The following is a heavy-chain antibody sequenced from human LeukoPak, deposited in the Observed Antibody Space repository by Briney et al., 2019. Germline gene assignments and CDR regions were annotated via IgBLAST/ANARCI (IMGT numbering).Heavy chain of an antibody. V-gene: IGHV4-4*07. D-gene: IGHD2-21*01. Sequence: SETLSLTCTVSGGSISSYYWSWIRQPAGKGLEWIGRIYTSGSTNYNPPLKSRVTMSVDTSKNQFSLKLSSVTAADTAVYYCARAVVLSSPSYYFDYWGQGTLVTVSS. CDR3: ARAVVLSSPSYYFDY. CDR2: IYTSGST. CDR1: GGSISSYY. J-gene: IGHJ4*02.